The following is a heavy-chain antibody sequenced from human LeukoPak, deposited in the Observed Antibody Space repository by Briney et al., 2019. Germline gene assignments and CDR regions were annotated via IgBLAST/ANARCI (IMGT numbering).Heavy chain of an antibody. Sequence: KPSETLSLTSTVSGGSISSYYWSWIRQPPGKGLEWIGCIHYSGSTNYNPSLKSRVTISVDTSKNQFSLKLSSVTAADTAVYYCARVRDRSSYFYDLDYWGQGTLVTVSS. CDR3: ARVRDRSSYFYDLDY. CDR1: GGSISSYY. CDR2: IHYSGST. V-gene: IGHV4-59*01. J-gene: IGHJ4*02. D-gene: IGHD3-22*01.